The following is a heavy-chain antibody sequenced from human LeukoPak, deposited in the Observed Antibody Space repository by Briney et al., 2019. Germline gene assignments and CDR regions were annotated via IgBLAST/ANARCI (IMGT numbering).Heavy chain of an antibody. CDR2: INAGNGNT. D-gene: IGHD3-22*01. V-gene: IGHV1-3*01. Sequence: GASVKVSCKASGYTFTKYAIHWVRQAPGQRLEWMGWINAGNGNTKYSQKFQGRVTITRDTSASTAYMELSSLRSEDTAVYYCARVFSDYYDSSHSKRYFDLWGRGTLVTVSS. CDR1: GYTFTKYA. J-gene: IGHJ2*01. CDR3: ARVFSDYYDSSHSKRYFDL.